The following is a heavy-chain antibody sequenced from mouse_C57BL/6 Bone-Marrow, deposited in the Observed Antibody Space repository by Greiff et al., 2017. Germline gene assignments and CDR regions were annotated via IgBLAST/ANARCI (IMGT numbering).Heavy chain of an antibody. J-gene: IGHJ4*01. Sequence: QVQLQQPGAELVKPGASVKLSCKASGYTFTSYWMHWVKQRPGQGLEWIGMIHPNSGSTTYNEKFKSKATLTVDKSSSTAYMQLSSLTSEDSAVYYGARALITAVVAPDYAMDYWGQGTSGTVSS. CDR2: IHPNSGST. V-gene: IGHV1-64*01. CDR1: GYTFTSYW. D-gene: IGHD1-1*01. CDR3: ARALITAVVAPDYAMDY.